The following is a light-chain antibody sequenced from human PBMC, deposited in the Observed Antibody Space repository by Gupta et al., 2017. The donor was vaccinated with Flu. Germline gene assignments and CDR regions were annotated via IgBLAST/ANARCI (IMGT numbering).Light chain of an antibody. CDR2: SNN. J-gene: IGLJ3*02. CDR3: AAWDDSLNGWV. Sequence: QSVLTQPPSASGTPGPRGTIPCSGSSSNIGSNTVNWYQQLPGTAPKLLIYSNNQRPSGVPDRFSGSKSGTSASLAISGLQSEDEADYYCAAWDDSLNGWVFGGGTKLTVL. V-gene: IGLV1-44*01. CDR1: SSNIGSNT.